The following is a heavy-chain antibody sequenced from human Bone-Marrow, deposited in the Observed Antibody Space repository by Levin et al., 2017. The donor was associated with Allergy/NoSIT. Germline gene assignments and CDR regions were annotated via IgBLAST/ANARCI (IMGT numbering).Heavy chain of an antibody. CDR2: ISYDGDFT. CDR1: GFSFRSYG. V-gene: IGHV3-30*18. J-gene: IGHJ5*02. D-gene: IGHD3-9*01. Sequence: GGSLRLSCAASGFSFRSYGMHWVRQAPGKGLEWVGLISYDGDFTFYGDSVKGRFTISRDNSNNTLFLQMDSLSAEDTAIYYCAKSPTLTGYYDCFDPWGQGTLVTVSS. CDR3: AKSPTLTGYYDCFDP.